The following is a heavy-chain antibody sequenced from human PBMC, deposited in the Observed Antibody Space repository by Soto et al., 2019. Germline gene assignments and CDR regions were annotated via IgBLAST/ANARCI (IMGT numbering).Heavy chain of an antibody. J-gene: IGHJ6*02. CDR1: GYTFTSYA. CDR2: INAGNGNT. D-gene: IGHD2-2*01. Sequence: GASVKVSCKASGYTFTSYAMHWVRQAPGQRLEWMGWINAGNGNTKYSQKFQGRVTITRDTSASTAYMELSSLRSEDTAVYYCARPYCSSTSCYTREYYYYGMDVWGQGTXVTASS. CDR3: ARPYCSSTSCYTREYYYYGMDV. V-gene: IGHV1-3*01.